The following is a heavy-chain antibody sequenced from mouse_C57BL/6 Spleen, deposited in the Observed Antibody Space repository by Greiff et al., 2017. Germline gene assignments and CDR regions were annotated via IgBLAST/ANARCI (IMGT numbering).Heavy chain of an antibody. Sequence: EVQLQESGPGLVKPSQSLSLTCSVTGYSITSGYYWNWIRQFPGNKLEWMGYISYDGSNNYNPSLKNRISITRDTSKNQFFLKLNSVTTEDTATYYCASPPYYGSSYGGFAYWGQGTLVTVSA. CDR2: ISYDGSN. CDR1: GYSITSGYY. D-gene: IGHD1-1*01. V-gene: IGHV3-6*01. J-gene: IGHJ3*01. CDR3: ASPPYYGSSYGGFAY.